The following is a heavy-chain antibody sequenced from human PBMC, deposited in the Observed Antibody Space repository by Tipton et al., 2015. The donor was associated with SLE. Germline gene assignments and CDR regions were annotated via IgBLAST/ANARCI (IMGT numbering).Heavy chain of an antibody. V-gene: IGHV4-61*02. CDR1: GVSTSSGSYY. CDR3: ARESVANWGYILEL. CDR2: IYTSGST. J-gene: IGHJ2*01. D-gene: IGHD7-27*01. Sequence: TLSLTCTVSGVSTSSGSYYWSWIRQPAGKGLEWIGRIYTSGSTNYNPSLKSRVTISADTSKNQFSLKLSSVTAADTAVYYCARESVANWGYILELWGRGSFVSVSS.